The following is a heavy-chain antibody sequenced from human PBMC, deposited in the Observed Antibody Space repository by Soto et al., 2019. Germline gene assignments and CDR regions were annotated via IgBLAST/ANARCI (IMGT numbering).Heavy chain of an antibody. CDR2: IYYSGST. CDR1: GGSISRYY. Sequence: SETLSLTCTVSGGSISRYYWSWIRQPPGKGLEWIGYIYYSGSTNYNPSLKSRVTISVDTAKNQFSLKLSSVTAADTAGYYCARHARGWYSFDAFDIWGQGTMVTVSS. J-gene: IGHJ3*02. CDR3: ARHARGWYSFDAFDI. D-gene: IGHD6-19*01. V-gene: IGHV4-59*08.